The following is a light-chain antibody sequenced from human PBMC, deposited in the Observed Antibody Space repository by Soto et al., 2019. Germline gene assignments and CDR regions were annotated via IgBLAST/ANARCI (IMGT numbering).Light chain of an antibody. Sequence: EIQMTQSPSTLSASVGDRVTITCRASQSISSWLAWYQQKPGKAPKLLIYDASSLGSGVPSRFSGSGSGTAFTLTISSLQPDDFATYYCQQYNSYSYTFGQGTKLEIK. CDR3: QQYNSYSYT. CDR2: DAS. V-gene: IGKV1-5*01. CDR1: QSISSW. J-gene: IGKJ2*01.